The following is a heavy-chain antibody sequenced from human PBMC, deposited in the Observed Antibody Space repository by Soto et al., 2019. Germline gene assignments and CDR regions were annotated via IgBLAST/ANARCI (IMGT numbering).Heavy chain of an antibody. Sequence: GGSLRLSCAASGFTFSSYAMNWGRQAPGKGLEWVSANSGSGCSTYYADSVKGRFTISRDNSKNTLYLQMNTVRAEDTAVYYCAKATAAAGTSSWFDPWGQGTLVTVSS. CDR1: GFTFSSYA. CDR2: NSGSGCST. V-gene: IGHV3-23*01. D-gene: IGHD6-13*01. CDR3: AKATAAAGTSSWFDP. J-gene: IGHJ5*02.